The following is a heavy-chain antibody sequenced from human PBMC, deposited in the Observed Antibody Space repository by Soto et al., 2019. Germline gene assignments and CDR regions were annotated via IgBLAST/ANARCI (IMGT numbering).Heavy chain of an antibody. CDR1: GSTFSIFA. CDR3: AKEVSLGSTVDLGY. CDR2: ISGSGGST. J-gene: IGHJ4*02. V-gene: IGHV3-23*01. D-gene: IGHD7-27*01. Sequence: LRLSCAASGSTFSIFAMSWVRQSPGKGLEWVSTISGSGGSTYYADAVKGRFTISRDNSMGTLYLQMKSLRVEDTAIYYCAKEVSLGSTVDLGYWGQGALVTVSS.